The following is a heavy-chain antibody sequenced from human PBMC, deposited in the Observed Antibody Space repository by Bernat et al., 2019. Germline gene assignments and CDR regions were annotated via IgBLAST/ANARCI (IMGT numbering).Heavy chain of an antibody. J-gene: IGHJ4*02. V-gene: IGHV3-30*18. CDR3: AKSRYGDHDYFDY. CDR1: GFTFSSYG. Sequence: LVESGGGVVQPGRSLRLSCAASGFTFSSYGMHWVRQAPGKGLEWVAVISYDGSNKYYADSVKGRFTISRDNSKNTLYLQMNSLRAEDTAVYYCAKSRYGDHDYFDYWGQGTLVTVSS. D-gene: IGHD4-17*01. CDR2: ISYDGSNK.